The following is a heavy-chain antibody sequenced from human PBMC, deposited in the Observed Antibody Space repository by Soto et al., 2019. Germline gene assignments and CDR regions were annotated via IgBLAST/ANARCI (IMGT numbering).Heavy chain of an antibody. Sequence: QITLKEAGPTLVKPTQTLTLTCTFSGFSLSTSGVGGAWIRPAPGTALVCLELIYWDDDKRYSPSLETKLNITKDTHKDPVVLTMTTMYPVDTATYYSAYLTCSSRSCYSFSYSGMAVWSQATAVTVPS. V-gene: IGHV2-5*02. D-gene: IGHD2-2*01. CDR2: IYWDDDK. CDR3: AYLTCSSRSCYSFSYSGMAV. CDR1: GFSLSTSGVG. J-gene: IGHJ6*02.